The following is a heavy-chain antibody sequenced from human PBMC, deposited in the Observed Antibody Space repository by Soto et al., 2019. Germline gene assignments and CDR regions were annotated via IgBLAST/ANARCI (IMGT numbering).Heavy chain of an antibody. CDR2: ISYDGSQK. D-gene: IGHD2-21*02. Sequence: QVQLVESGGGVVQPGRSLRLSCSASGFSFSSYAMHWVRQAPGKGLQWVAVISYDGSQKYYVDSVKGRFTISRDDSKNTLYLQMNSLRAEATAVYYCARDASPYVGGDCSSWGQGTPVTVSS. CDR3: ARDASPYVGGDCSS. J-gene: IGHJ5*02. CDR1: GFSFSSYA. V-gene: IGHV3-30*04.